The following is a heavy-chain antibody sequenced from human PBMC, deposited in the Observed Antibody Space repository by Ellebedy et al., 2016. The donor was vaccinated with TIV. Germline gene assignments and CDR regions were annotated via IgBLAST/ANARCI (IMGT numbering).Heavy chain of an antibody. CDR1: GFTFSSYA. CDR3: AKELVRGVITTYYYYGMDV. J-gene: IGHJ6*02. D-gene: IGHD3-10*01. V-gene: IGHV3-23*01. Sequence: GESLKISCAASGFTFSSYAMSWVRQAPGKGLEWVSTISGSGGSTYSADAVKGRFTISRDNSKNTLYLQMNSLRAEDTSVYYCAKELVRGVITTYYYYGMDVWGQGTTVTVSS. CDR2: ISGSGGST.